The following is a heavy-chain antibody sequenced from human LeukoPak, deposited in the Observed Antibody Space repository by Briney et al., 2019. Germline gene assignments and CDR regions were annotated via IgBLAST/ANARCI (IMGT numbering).Heavy chain of an antibody. V-gene: IGHV3-30*18. J-gene: IGHJ4*02. D-gene: IGHD1-1*01. CDR3: AKVLTGVGTARY. CDR1: GFTFSSYG. Sequence: GGSLRLSCAASGFTFSSYGMHWVRQAPGKGLEWVAVIIHDGSNKDYADSVKGRFTISRDNSKNTLYLQMNSLRTEDTAVYYCAKVLTGVGTARYWGQGTLVTVSS. CDR2: IIHDGSNK.